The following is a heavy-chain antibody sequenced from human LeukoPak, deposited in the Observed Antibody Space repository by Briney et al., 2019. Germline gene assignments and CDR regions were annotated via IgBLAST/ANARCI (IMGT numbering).Heavy chain of an antibody. Sequence: GRSLRLSCAASGFTFSSYGMHWVRQAPGEGLEWVAVISYDGSNKYYADSVKGRFTISRDNSKNTLYLQMNSLRAEDTAVYYCAKAPGYCSSTSCYLGVDYWGQGTLVTVSS. CDR1: GFTFSSYG. CDR3: AKAPGYCSSTSCYLGVDY. V-gene: IGHV3-30*18. J-gene: IGHJ4*02. D-gene: IGHD2-2*03. CDR2: ISYDGSNK.